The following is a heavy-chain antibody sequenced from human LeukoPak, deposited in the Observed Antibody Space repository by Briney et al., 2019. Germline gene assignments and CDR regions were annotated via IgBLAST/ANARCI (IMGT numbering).Heavy chain of an antibody. CDR3: ARPPTGKRAFDI. CDR2: INPNSGGT. Sequence: GASVKVSFKASGYTFTGYYMHWVRQAPGQGLEWMGWINPNSGGTNYAQKFQGRVTMTRDTSISTAYMELSRLRSDDTAVYYCARPPTGKRAFDIWGQGTMVTVSS. V-gene: IGHV1-2*02. CDR1: GYTFTGYY. J-gene: IGHJ3*02.